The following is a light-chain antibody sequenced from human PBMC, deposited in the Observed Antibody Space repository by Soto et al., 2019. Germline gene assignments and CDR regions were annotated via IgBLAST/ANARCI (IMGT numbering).Light chain of an antibody. CDR2: WAS. CDR1: QSVLYSSNNKNY. CDR3: QQYYSTPNT. V-gene: IGKV4-1*01. Sequence: DIVMTQSPDSLAVSLGERDTINCKSSQSVLYSSNNKNYLAWYQQKPGQPPKLLIYWASTRESGVPDRFNGSGSWTDFTLTISSLQAEDVAVYYCQQYYSTPNTFGQGTKLEIK. J-gene: IGKJ2*01.